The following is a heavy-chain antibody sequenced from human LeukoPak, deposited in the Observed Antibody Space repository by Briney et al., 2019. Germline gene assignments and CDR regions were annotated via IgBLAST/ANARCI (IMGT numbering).Heavy chain of an antibody. CDR3: GKTTTGYSSGRYPGWPVDY. Sequence: GGSLGLSCAASGFTFNSYAMYWVRRAPGKGLGWVSGFFGGGGSEHYADSVKGRFTISRDNSKNTVYLQMDSLRVEDTAVYYCGKTTTGYSSGRYPGWPVDYWGQGTLVTVSS. J-gene: IGHJ4*02. V-gene: IGHV3-23*01. CDR1: GFTFNSYA. CDR2: FFGGGGSE. D-gene: IGHD6-19*01.